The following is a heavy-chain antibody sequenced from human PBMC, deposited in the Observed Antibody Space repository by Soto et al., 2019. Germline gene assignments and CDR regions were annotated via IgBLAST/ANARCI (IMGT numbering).Heavy chain of an antibody. CDR1: GFTFSSYA. V-gene: IGHV3-23*01. J-gene: IGHJ3*02. D-gene: IGHD3-22*01. CDR2: ISGSGGST. Sequence: GGSLRLSCAASGFTFSSYAMSWVRQAPGKGLEWVSAISGSGGSTYYADSVKGRFTISRDNSKNTLYLQMNSLRAEDTAVYYCAKERTYYHDSSGLKEGAFDIWGQGTMVTVSS. CDR3: AKERTYYHDSSGLKEGAFDI.